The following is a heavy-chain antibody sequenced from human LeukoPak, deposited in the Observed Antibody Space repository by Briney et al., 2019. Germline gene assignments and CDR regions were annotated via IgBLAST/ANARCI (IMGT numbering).Heavy chain of an antibody. V-gene: IGHV4-4*07. CDR1: GGSISSYY. CDR2: IYTSGST. J-gene: IGHJ4*02. D-gene: IGHD3-22*01. Sequence: SETLSLTCTVSGGSISSYYRSWIRQPAGKGLEWIGRIYTSGSTNYNPSLKSRVTMSVDTSKNQFSLKLSSVTAADTAVYYCARDSRQSGYYNYWGQGTLVTVSS. CDR3: ARDSRQSGYYNY.